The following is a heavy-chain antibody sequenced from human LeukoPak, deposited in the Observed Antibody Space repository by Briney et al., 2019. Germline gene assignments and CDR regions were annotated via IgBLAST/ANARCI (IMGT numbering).Heavy chain of an antibody. V-gene: IGHV3-64*04. D-gene: IGHD4-17*01. CDR2: ISSNGGST. J-gene: IGHJ4*02. CDR1: GFTFSSYA. Sequence: GGSLRLSCSASGFTFSSYAMHWVRQAPGKGLESVSAISSNGGSTYYADSVKGRFTISRDNAKNSLYLQMNSLRAEDTAVYYCARGSGYGDYGDYWGQGTLVTVSS. CDR3: ARGSGYGDYGDY.